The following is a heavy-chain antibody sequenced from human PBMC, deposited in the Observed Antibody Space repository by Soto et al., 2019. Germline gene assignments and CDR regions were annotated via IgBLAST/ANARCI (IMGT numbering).Heavy chain of an antibody. CDR2: IYTSGST. Sequence: SETLSLTCTVSGGSISSYYWSWIRQPAGKGLEWIGRIYTSGSTNYNPSLKSRVTMSVDTSKNQFSMKLSSVTAAETAVYYCARVHSSYYSNSWRGWFDPWGQGTLVTV. V-gene: IGHV4-4*07. J-gene: IGHJ5*02. D-gene: IGHD4-4*01. CDR1: GGSISSYY. CDR3: ARVHSSYYSNSWRGWFDP.